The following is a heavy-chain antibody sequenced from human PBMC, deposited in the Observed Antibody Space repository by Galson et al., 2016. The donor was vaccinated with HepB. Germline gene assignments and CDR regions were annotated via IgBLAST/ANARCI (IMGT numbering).Heavy chain of an antibody. Sequence: SLRLSCAASGFTFSNHDMNWVRQAPGKGLEYVANINYRGESTSYADSLKGRFTISRDNSRNTLYLEMNSLRVEDTAVYYCVKDPNWESGCWGLGTLVTVSS. CDR2: INYRGEST. D-gene: IGHD7-27*01. J-gene: IGHJ4*02. CDR1: GFTFSNHD. V-gene: IGHV3-23*01. CDR3: VKDPNWESGC.